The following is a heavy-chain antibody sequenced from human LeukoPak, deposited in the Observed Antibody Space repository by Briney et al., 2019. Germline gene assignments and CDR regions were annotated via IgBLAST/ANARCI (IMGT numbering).Heavy chain of an antibody. J-gene: IGHJ4*02. CDR1: GFTFSSYS. CDR3: ARGFQYYYGSGSY. D-gene: IGHD3-10*01. V-gene: IGHV3-21*01. CDR2: ISSSSSYI. Sequence: PGGSLRLSCAASGFTFSSYSMNWVRQAPGKGLEWGSSISSSSSYIYYADSVKGRFTISRDNAKNSLYLQMNSMRAEDTAVYYCARGFQYYYGSGSYWGQGTLVTVSS.